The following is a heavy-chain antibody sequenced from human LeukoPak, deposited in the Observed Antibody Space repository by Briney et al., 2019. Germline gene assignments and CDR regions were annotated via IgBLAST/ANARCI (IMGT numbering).Heavy chain of an antibody. CDR2: IYTSGST. J-gene: IGHJ5*02. D-gene: IGHD3-10*01. CDR1: GFSVSSTY. V-gene: IGHV3-66*03. CDR3: TRDRAGTQSWVEFDL. Sequence: GGSLRLSCAASGFSVSSTYMSWVRQAPGKGLEWVSLIYTSGSTFYADSVMGRFTISRDNSKNTLFLQMSSLRAEDSAVYYCTRDRAGTQSWVEFDLWGQGTLVTVSS.